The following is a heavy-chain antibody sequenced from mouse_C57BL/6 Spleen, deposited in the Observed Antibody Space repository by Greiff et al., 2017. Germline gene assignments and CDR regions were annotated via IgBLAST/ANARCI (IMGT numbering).Heavy chain of an antibody. J-gene: IGHJ2*01. CDR1: GYTFTSYG. CDR2: IYPRSGNT. CDR3: ARKLDSSGPGDY. V-gene: IGHV1-81*01. D-gene: IGHD3-2*02. Sequence: VQLQQSGAELARPGASVKLSCKASGYTFTSYGISWVKQRTGQGLEWIGEIYPRSGNTYYNEKFKGKATLTADKSSSTAYMELRSLTSEDSAVYFCARKLDSSGPGDYWGQGTTLTVSS.